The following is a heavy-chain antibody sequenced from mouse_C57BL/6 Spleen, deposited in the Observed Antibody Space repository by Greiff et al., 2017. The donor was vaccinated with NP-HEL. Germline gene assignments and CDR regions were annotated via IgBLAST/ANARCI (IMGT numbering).Heavy chain of an antibody. CDR3: ARESFFYYDYDDAMDY. D-gene: IGHD2-4*01. Sequence: VQLQQSGPELVKPGASVKISCKASGYAFSSSWMNWVKQRPGKGLEWIGRIYPGDGDTNYNGKFKGKATLTADKSSSTAYMQLSSLTSEDSAVYFCARESFFYYDYDDAMDYWGQGTSVTVSS. V-gene: IGHV1-82*01. CDR1: GYAFSSSW. CDR2: IYPGDGDT. J-gene: IGHJ4*01.